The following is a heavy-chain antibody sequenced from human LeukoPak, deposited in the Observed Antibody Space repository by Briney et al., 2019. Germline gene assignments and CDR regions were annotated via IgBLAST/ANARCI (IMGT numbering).Heavy chain of an antibody. J-gene: IGHJ5*02. CDR1: GYTFISYD. V-gene: IGHV1-8*01. D-gene: IGHD6-13*01. Sequence: ASVKVSCKASGYTFISYDINWVRQATGQGLEWMGWMNPNSGNTGYAQKFQGRVTMTRNTSISTAYMELSSLRSEDTAVYYCARVPFLYSSSWYPYWFDPWGQGTLVTVSS. CDR3: ARVPFLYSSSWYPYWFDP. CDR2: MNPNSGNT.